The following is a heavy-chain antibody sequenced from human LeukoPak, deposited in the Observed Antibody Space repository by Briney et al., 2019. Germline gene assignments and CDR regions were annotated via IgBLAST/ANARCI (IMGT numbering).Heavy chain of an antibody. V-gene: IGHV1-2*02. CDR2: INPNSGGT. Sequence: ASVKVSCKASGYTFTGYYMHWVRQAPGQGLEWMGWINPNSGGTNYARKFQGRVTMTRDTSISTAYMELSRLRSDDTAVYYCARGYCSSTSCYQITGSGGFDPWGQGTLVTVSS. CDR1: GYTFTGYY. CDR3: ARGYCSSTSCYQITGSGGFDP. J-gene: IGHJ5*02. D-gene: IGHD2-2*01.